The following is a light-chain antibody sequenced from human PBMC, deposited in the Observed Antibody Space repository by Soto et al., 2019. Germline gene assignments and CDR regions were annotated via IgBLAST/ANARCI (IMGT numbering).Light chain of an antibody. CDR1: SGDVGGYNF. Sequence: QSALTQARSVSGSPGQSVTISCTGTSGDVGGYNFVSWYQQHPGNAPKLMIFDVSQRPSGVPDRFSGSKSGNTASLTISGLQADDEADYYCCSYGGSYTWVFGGGTKLTVL. CDR2: DVS. J-gene: IGLJ3*02. V-gene: IGLV2-11*01. CDR3: CSYGGSYTWV.